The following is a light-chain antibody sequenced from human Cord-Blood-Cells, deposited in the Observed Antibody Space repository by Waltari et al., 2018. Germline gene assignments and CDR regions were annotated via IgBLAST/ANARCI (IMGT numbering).Light chain of an antibody. V-gene: IGKV1-39*01. J-gene: IGKJ4*02. CDR3: QQSYSTPLT. CDR2: AAS. Sequence: IQMTQSPSSLSASVAGRVTITCRASQSISSYLNWYQQNPGKAANLLIYAASSLQGGAPSRFSGSASGTAFTLTLSSVQREDFETYYGQQSYSTPLTPGGGTKVAIK. CDR1: QSISSY.